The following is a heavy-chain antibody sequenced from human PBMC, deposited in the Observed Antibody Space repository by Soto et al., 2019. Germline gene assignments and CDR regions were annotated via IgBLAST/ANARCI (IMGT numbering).Heavy chain of an antibody. Sequence: QVQLAQSGAAVRKPGSSVKVSCKASGDTFLISAVTWLRQVPGQGLEWVGGLVPLFGGSQYGPKFEGRVTFTADESTRTAYMELTHLTSDDTAVYYCATDLGGSAPVDHWGQGTLVTVSS. CDR1: GDTFLISA. J-gene: IGHJ5*02. V-gene: IGHV1-69*01. D-gene: IGHD3-16*01. CDR3: ATDLGGSAPVDH. CDR2: LVPLFGGS.